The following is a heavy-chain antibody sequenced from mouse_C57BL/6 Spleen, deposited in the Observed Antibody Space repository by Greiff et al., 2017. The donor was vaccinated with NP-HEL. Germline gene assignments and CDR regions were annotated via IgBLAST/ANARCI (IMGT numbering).Heavy chain of an antibody. D-gene: IGHD2-3*01. CDR2: IHPNSGST. V-gene: IGHV1-64*01. J-gene: IGHJ3*01. Sequence: QVHVKQPGAELVKPGASVKLSCKASGYTFTSYWMHWVKQRPGQGLEWIGMIHPNSGSTNYNEKFKSKATLTVDKSSSTAYMQLSSLTSEDSAVYYCARSIYDGYYPFAYWGQGTLVTVSA. CDR3: ARSIYDGYYPFAY. CDR1: GYTFTSYW.